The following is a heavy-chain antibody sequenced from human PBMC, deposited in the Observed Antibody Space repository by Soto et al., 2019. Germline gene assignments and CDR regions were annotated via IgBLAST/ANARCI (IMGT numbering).Heavy chain of an antibody. J-gene: IGHJ4*02. CDR1: GASISSRDYY. V-gene: IGHV4-39*01. CDR2: IDYNGVT. Sequence: PSETLSLTCTVSGASISSRDYYWGWIRQTHGKGLEWSGNIDYNGVTYYNPSLKSRVTVSKDTSKNQFSLKVASVTAADTAIYYCGRVMIGTSRHTDSDYWGQGTQVTVSS. CDR3: GRVMIGTSRHTDSDY. D-gene: IGHD2-2*01.